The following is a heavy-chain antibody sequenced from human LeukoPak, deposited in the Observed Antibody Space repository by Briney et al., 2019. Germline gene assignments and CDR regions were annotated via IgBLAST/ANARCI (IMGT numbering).Heavy chain of an antibody. J-gene: IGHJ5*02. Sequence: GGSLRPSCAASGFTFSSYEMNWVRQAPGKGLEWVSYISSSGSSMYRDSVKGRFTISRDNAKNSLYLQMNSLRAEHPAVYYCARRLAEAGYFGDLWGQGTLVTVSS. D-gene: IGHD6-13*01. CDR2: ISSSGSS. CDR1: GFTFSSYE. CDR3: ARRLAEAGYFGDL. V-gene: IGHV3-48*03.